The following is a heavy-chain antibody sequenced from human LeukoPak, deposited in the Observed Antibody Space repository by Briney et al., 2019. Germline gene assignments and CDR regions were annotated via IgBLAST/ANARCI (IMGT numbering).Heavy chain of an antibody. CDR2: INHSGST. J-gene: IGHJ4*02. CDR1: GGSISSSSYY. Sequence: PSETPSLTCTVSGGSISSSSYYWGWIRQPPGKGLEWIGEINHSGSTNYNPSLKSRVTISVDTSKNQFSLKLSSVTAADTAVYYCARVRGHYDYVWGSYRDTTEYPDYWGQGTLVTVSS. V-gene: IGHV4-39*07. CDR3: ARVRGHYDYVWGSYRDTTEYPDY. D-gene: IGHD3-16*02.